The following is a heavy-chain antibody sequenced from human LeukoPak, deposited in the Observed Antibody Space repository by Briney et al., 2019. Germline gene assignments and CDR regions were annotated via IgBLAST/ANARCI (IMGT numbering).Heavy chain of an antibody. Sequence: GGSLRLSCAASGFDLSTYEMNWVRQAPGKGLEWIADITISGHTKNYADSVKGRFTISRDNARTSLYLQMNSLRVEDTGVYYCARGDPHADLWGQGTLVTVFS. J-gene: IGHJ5*02. V-gene: IGHV3-48*03. CDR1: GFDLSTYE. CDR2: ITISGHTK. CDR3: ARGDPHADL.